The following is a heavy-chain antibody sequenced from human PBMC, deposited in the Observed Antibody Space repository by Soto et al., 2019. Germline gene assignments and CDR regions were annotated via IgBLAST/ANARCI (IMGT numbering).Heavy chain of an antibody. J-gene: IGHJ4*02. D-gene: IGHD4-17*01. CDR1: GFSISSGGYS. V-gene: IGHV4-30-2*01. Sequence: PSETLSLTCAFSGFSISSGGYSWSWIRQPPGKGLEWIGYIYHSGSTYYNPSLKSRVTISVDTSKNQFSLKLSSVTAADTAVYYCARRYGPGFDYWGQGTLVTVSS. CDR3: ARRYGPGFDY. CDR2: IYHSGST.